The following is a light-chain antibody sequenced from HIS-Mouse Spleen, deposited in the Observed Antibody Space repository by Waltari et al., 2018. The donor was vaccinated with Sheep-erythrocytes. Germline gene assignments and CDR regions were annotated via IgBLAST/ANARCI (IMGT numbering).Light chain of an antibody. CDR1: SSDVGGYTF. J-gene: IGLJ1*01. Sequence: QSALTQPRSVSGSPGQSVTIPCTGTSSDVGGYTFVSWYKQHPGKAPKLMIYDVSKRPSGVPDRFSGSKSGNTASLTISGLQAEDEADYYCCSYAGSYNHVFATGTKVTVL. CDR3: CSYAGSYNHV. CDR2: DVS. V-gene: IGLV2-11*01.